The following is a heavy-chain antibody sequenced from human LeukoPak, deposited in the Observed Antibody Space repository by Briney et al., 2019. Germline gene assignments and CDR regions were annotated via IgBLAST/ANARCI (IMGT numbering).Heavy chain of an antibody. Sequence: GGTLRLSCAASGFTFSSYWIHWVRPAPGKGLVWVSRINSDGTTTTYADSVKGRFTISRDNAKNRLYLQMNSLRAEDTAVYYCARGGSSWSGYFQHWGQGTLVTVSA. CDR2: INSDGTTT. D-gene: IGHD6-13*01. V-gene: IGHV3-74*01. J-gene: IGHJ1*01. CDR1: GFTFSSYW. CDR3: ARGGSSWSGYFQH.